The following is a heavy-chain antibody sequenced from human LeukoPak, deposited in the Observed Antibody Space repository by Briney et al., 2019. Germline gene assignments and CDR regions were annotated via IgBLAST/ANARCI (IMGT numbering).Heavy chain of an antibody. CDR1: GFTVSRNY. CDR3: ARDLEL. Sequence: GGSLRLSCAASGFTVSRNYMSWVRQAPGKGLEWVSVIYKDGSTYYADSVKGRVTISRDNSKNTVYLQMNSLRVEDTAVYYCARDLELWGQGTLVAVSS. CDR2: IYKDGST. J-gene: IGHJ5*02. V-gene: IGHV3-66*01.